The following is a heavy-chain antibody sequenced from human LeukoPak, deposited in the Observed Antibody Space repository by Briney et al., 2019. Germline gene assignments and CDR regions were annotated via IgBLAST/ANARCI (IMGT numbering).Heavy chain of an antibody. Sequence: NTSETLSLTCTVSGGSISGYFRSWIRQPAGKGLEWIGRIYATGTTNYNPSLKSRVTMSVDTSKNQFSLNLTSVTAADTAVYYCAREGGGSNRCLDWGQGTLVTVSS. V-gene: IGHV4-4*07. CDR2: IYATGTT. CDR3: AREGGGSNRCLD. J-gene: IGHJ1*01. D-gene: IGHD3-16*02. CDR1: GGSISGYF.